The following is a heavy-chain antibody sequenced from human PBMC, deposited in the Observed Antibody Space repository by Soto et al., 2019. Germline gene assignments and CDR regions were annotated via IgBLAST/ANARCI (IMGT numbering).Heavy chain of an antibody. V-gene: IGHV3-48*02. CDR1: GFTFSSYS. Sequence: GGSLRLSCAASGFTFSSYSMNWVRQAPGKGLEWVSYISSSSSTIYYADSVKGRFTISRDNAKNSLYLQMNSLRDEDTAVYYCAIAARRGYYYYGMDVWGQGTTVNVSS. D-gene: IGHD6-6*01. J-gene: IGHJ6*02. CDR3: AIAARRGYYYYGMDV. CDR2: ISSSSSTI.